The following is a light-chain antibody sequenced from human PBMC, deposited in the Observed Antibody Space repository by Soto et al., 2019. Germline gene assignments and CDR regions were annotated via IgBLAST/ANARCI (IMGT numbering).Light chain of an antibody. CDR1: QSVSSSH. V-gene: IGKV3-20*01. J-gene: IGKJ1*01. CDR2: GAS. Sequence: EIVLTQSPCTLSLSPGERATLYCRASQSVSSSHLAWYQQKPGQAPRLLIYGASSRATGIPDRFSGSGSGTDFTLTISRLEPEDFAVFYCQQYGRSPWTFGQGTKVDI. CDR3: QQYGRSPWT.